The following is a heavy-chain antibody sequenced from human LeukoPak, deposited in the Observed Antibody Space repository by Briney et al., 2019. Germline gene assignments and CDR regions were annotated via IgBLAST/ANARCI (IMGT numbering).Heavy chain of an antibody. CDR3: AKDHPDSYDSSGYYLDFNY. J-gene: IGHJ4*02. CDR2: SDINSGSM. CDR1: GFTIRTFS. Sequence: GGSLRLSCAASGFTIRTFSMNWVRQAPGKGLEWVSSSDINSGSMYYSDSVKGRFTISRDNSKNTLYLQMNSLRAEDTAVYYCAKDHPDSYDSSGYYLDFNYWGQGTLVTVSS. D-gene: IGHD3-22*01. V-gene: IGHV3-21*01.